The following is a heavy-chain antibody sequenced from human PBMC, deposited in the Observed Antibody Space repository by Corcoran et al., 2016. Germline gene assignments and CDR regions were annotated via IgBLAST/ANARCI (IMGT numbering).Heavy chain of an antibody. CDR2: IYYDGSNK. CDR3: AKDLSKKVLRFLEWSYYGMDV. CDR1: GFTFSSYG. D-gene: IGHD3-3*01. V-gene: IGHV3-30*18. Sequence: QVQLVESGGGVVQPGRSLRLSCAASGFTFSSYGMHWVRQAPGKGLEWVAVIYYDGSNKYYADSVKGRFTISRDNSKNTLYLQMNSLRAEDTAVYYCAKDLSKKVLRFLEWSYYGMDVWGQGTTVTVSS. J-gene: IGHJ6*02.